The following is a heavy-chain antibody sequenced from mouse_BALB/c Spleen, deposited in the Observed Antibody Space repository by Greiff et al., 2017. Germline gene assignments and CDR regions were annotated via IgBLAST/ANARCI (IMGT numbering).Heavy chain of an antibody. V-gene: IGHV5-17*02. J-gene: IGHJ2*01. CDR2: ISSGSSTI. CDR3: ARSSWGDY. CDR1: GFTFSSFG. Sequence: EVQLVESGGGLVQPGGSRKLSCAASGFTFSSFGMHWVRQAPEKGLEWVAYISSGSSTIYYADTVKGRFTISRDNPKNTLFLQMTSLRSEDTAMYYCARSSWGDYWGQGTTLTVSS.